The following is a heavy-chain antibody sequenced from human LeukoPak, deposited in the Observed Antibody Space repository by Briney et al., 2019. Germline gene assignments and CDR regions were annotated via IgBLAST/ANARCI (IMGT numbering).Heavy chain of an antibody. CDR2: INPSGGST. V-gene: IGHV1-46*01. Sequence: GASVKVSRKASVGTFSSYAISWVRQAPGQGLEWMGVINPSGGSTRYAQKFQGRVTITGDPSTRTDYMQLSSLTSDDTAVYYCARGTTDAYWGEGSPVSVSS. J-gene: IGHJ4*02. CDR1: VGTFSSYA. CDR3: ARGTTDAY. D-gene: IGHD1-1*01.